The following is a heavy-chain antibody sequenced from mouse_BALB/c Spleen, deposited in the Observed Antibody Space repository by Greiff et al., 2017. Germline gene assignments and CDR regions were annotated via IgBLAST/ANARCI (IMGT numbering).Heavy chain of an antibody. V-gene: IGHV1-77*01. D-gene: IGHD2-10*01. CDR3: ARRTYYGNYGDY. CDR2: IYPGSGNT. Sequence: QVQLQQSGAELARPGASVKLSCKASGYTFTDYYINWVKQRTGQGLEWIGEIYPGSGNTYYNEKFKGKATLTADKSSSTAYMQLSSLTSEDSAVYFCARRTYYGNYGDYWGQGTTRTVSS. J-gene: IGHJ2*01. CDR1: GYTFTDYY.